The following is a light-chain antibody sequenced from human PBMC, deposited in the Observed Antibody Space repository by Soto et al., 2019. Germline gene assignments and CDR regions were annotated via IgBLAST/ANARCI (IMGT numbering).Light chain of an antibody. J-gene: IGLJ1*01. CDR3: ISFTSRRTRV. V-gene: IGLV2-14*01. CDR2: EVS. Sequence: QSVLTQPASVSGSPGQSITISCTGTNSDVGGYDHVSWYQLRPGKAPKLLISEVSDRPSGVPDRFSGSKSGNTAALTISGLQAEDEADYYCISFTSRRTRVLGTGTKVTVL. CDR1: NSDVGGYDH.